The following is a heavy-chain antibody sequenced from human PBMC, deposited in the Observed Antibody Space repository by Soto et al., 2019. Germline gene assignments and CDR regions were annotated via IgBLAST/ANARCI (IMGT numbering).Heavy chain of an antibody. CDR3: ARDPAP. CDR1: GGSISSGGYY. J-gene: IGHJ5*02. CDR2: IYNSGST. Sequence: QVQLQESGPGLVKASQTLSLTCTVSGGSISSGGYYWSWIRQHPGKRLEWIGYIYNSGSTYYNPPLKSRVTISADSSKNQFSPKLSSVTPAHTAMYYWARDPAPWGQGTLVTVSS. V-gene: IGHV4-31*03.